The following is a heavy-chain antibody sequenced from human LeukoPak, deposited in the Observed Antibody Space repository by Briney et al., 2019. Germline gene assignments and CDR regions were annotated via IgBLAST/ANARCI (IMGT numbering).Heavy chain of an antibody. CDR2: INPSGGST. D-gene: IGHD2-2*01. V-gene: IGHV1-46*01. CDR3: ARERGSTFLDY. CDR1: GYTFTSYY. J-gene: IGHJ4*02. Sequence: ASVSVSSTASGYTFTSYYMHWVGQAPGQGREGMGEINPSGGSTSYAKKFQGRVTMTRDTSTTTVYMERSSLRSEDTAVYYCARERGSTFLDYWGQGTLVTVSS.